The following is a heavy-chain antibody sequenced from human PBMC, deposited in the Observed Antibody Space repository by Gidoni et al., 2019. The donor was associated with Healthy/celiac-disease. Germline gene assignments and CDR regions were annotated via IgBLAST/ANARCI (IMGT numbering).Heavy chain of an antibody. D-gene: IGHD5-18*01. CDR2: IYYSGST. J-gene: IGHJ6*02. CDR3: ARQGGEDTAMVPQSWIRYYYYGMDV. Sequence: QLQLQESGPGLVKPSETLSLTCTVSGGSISSSSYYWGWIRQPPGTGLEWIGSIYYSGSTYYNPSLKSRVTISVDTSKNQFSLKLSSVTAADTAVYYCARQGGEDTAMVPQSWIRYYYYGMDVWGQGTTVTVSS. V-gene: IGHV4-39*01. CDR1: GGSISSSSYY.